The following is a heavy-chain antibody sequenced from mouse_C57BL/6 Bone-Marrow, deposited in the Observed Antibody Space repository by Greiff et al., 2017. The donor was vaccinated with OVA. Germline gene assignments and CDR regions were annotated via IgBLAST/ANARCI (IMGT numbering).Heavy chain of an antibody. CDR3: ARSYYYAD. CDR1: GFTFSSYG. D-gene: IGHD1-1*01. CDR2: ISSGGSYT. V-gene: IGHV5-6*01. J-gene: IGHJ2*01. Sequence: EVMLVESGGDLVKPGGSLKLSCAASGFTFSSYGMSWVRQTPDKRLEWVATISSGGSYTYYPDSVKGRFTISRDNAKNTLYLQMSSLKSEDTAMYYCARSYYYADWGQGTTLTVSS.